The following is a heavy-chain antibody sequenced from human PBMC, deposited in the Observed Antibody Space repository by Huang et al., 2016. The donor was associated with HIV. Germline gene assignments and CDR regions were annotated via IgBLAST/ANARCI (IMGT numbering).Heavy chain of an antibody. CDR2: ISYDGSSK. J-gene: IGHJ3*02. CDR1: RFTFRKFA. V-gene: IGHV3-30*18. D-gene: IGHD3-22*01. Sequence: QVQLVESGGGVVRPGRSLRISCAASRFTFRKFAMHWVRQGPGKGLEWMAVISYDGSSKHCAYSGTGRLTISRDNSNNTLYLQMNSLTVEDTAVYYCTKGHYYDTNGYVAFDIWGQGTMVTVSS. CDR3: TKGHYYDTNGYVAFDI.